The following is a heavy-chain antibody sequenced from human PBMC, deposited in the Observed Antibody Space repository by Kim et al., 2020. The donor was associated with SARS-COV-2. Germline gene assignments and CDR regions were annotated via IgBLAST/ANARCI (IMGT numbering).Heavy chain of an antibody. D-gene: IGHD3-10*01. CDR1: GFTFSSYA. Sequence: GGSLRLSCAASGFTFSSYAMHWVRQAPGKGLEWVAVISYDGSNKYYADSVKGRFTISRDNSKNTLYLQMNSLRAEDTAVYYCARGTMVRGVIPYYYYYG. CDR3: ARGTMVRGVIPYYYYYG. J-gene: IGHJ6*01. V-gene: IGHV3-30*04. CDR2: ISYDGSNK.